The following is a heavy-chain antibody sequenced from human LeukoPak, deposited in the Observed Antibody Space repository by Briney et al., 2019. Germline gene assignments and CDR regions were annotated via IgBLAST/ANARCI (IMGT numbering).Heavy chain of an antibody. Sequence: ASVKVSCKASGGTFSSYAISWVRQAPGQGLEWMGGIIPIFGTANYAQKFQGRVTMTRDTSISTAYMELSRLRSDDTAVYYCARDRVAVAGRGFDYWGQGTLVTVSS. CDR2: IIPIFGTA. V-gene: IGHV1-69*05. CDR3: ARDRVAVAGRGFDY. D-gene: IGHD6-19*01. CDR1: GGTFSSYA. J-gene: IGHJ4*02.